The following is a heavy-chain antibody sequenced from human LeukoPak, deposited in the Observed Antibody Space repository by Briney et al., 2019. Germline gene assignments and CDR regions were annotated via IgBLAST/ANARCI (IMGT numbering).Heavy chain of an antibody. CDR3: ATGEYSSGYLLGH. J-gene: IGHJ4*02. V-gene: IGHV1-2*02. Sequence: GASVKVSCKASGYTFTGYYMNWVRQAPGQGLEWMGWINPNSGSTKYAQKFQGRVTVTRDTSTSTVYMELSRLRSDDTAVYYCATGEYSSGYLLGHWGQGTLVIVSS. CDR2: INPNSGST. CDR1: GYTFTGYY. D-gene: IGHD3-22*01.